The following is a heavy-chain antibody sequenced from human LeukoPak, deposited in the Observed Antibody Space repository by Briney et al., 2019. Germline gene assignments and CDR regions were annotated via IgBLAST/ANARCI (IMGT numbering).Heavy chain of an antibody. CDR1: GYTFTSYG. CDR2: IIPIFGTA. J-gene: IGHJ3*02. D-gene: IGHD3-10*01. Sequence: SVKVSCKASGYTFTSYGISWVRQAPGQGLEWMGGIIPIFGTANYAQKFQGRVTITADESMSTAYMELSSLRSEDTAVYYCARDWAMRELPDLDAFDIWGQGTMVTVSS. V-gene: IGHV1-69*13. CDR3: ARDWAMRELPDLDAFDI.